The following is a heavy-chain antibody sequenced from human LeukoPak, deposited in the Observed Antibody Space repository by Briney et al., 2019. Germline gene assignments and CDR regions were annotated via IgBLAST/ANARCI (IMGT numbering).Heavy chain of an antibody. CDR2: ISSSSSTI. CDR3: AKDERAVAGTYFQY. D-gene: IGHD6-19*01. J-gene: IGHJ1*01. V-gene: IGHV3-48*01. Sequence: GGSLRLSCAASGFTFSSYSMNWVRQAPGKGLEWVSYISSSSSTIYYADSVKGRFTISRDNAKNTLYLQMNSLRAEDTAVYYCAKDERAVAGTYFQYWRQGTLVTVSS. CDR1: GFTFSSYS.